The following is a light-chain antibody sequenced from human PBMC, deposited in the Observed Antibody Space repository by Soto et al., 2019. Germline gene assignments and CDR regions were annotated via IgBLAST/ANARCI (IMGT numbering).Light chain of an antibody. J-gene: IGKJ1*01. V-gene: IGKV3-15*01. CDR1: QSVSSN. Sequence: EIVMTQSPATLSVSPGERATLSCRASQSVSSNLAWYQQKPGHAPRLLIYGASTRDTVIPARFSGSGSGTEFTLTISSLQSEDLAVYYCQQYNNWPPWTFGQGTKVDIK. CDR2: GAS. CDR3: QQYNNWPPWT.